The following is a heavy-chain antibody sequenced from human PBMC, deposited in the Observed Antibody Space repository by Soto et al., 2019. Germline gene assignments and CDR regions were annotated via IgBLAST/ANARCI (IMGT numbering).Heavy chain of an antibody. D-gene: IGHD2-15*01. J-gene: IGHJ4*02. CDR3: ARDSGYCSGGSCYYYFDY. V-gene: IGHV3-66*01. Sequence: GGSLRLSCAASGFTVSSNYMSWVRQAPGKGLEWVSVIYSGGSTYYADSVKGRFTISRDNSKNTLYLQMNSLRAEDTAVYYCARDSGYCSGGSCYYYFDYWGQGTLVTVSS. CDR2: IYSGGST. CDR1: GFTVSSNY.